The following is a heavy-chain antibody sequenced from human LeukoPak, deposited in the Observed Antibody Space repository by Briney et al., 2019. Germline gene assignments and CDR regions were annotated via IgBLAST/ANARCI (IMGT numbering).Heavy chain of an antibody. J-gene: IGHJ4*02. D-gene: IGHD3-22*01. V-gene: IGHV4-30-4*01. Sequence: SETLSLTCTVSGGSISSGDYYWSWLRQPPGKGLEWIGYIYYSGSTYYNPYLKSRVTISVDTSKNQFSLKLSSVTAADTAVYYCARGSDYESGGYYYCDYWGQGTLVTVSS. CDR1: GGSISSGDYY. CDR3: ARGSDYESGGYYYCDY. CDR2: IYYSGST.